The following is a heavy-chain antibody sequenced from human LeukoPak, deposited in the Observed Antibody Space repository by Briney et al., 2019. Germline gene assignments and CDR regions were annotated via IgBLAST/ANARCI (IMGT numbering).Heavy chain of an antibody. D-gene: IGHD6-6*01. J-gene: IGHJ4*02. CDR1: GFTFHDFA. CDR2: ISGDGGTT. Sequence: GGSLRLSCAASGFTFHDFAMHWVRQAPGKGLEWVSLISGDGGTTYYTDSVKGRFTISRDNNKNSLFLQMNSLRVEDTAFYYCAKGNNSISLNFDYWGRGTLVTVSS. CDR3: AKGNNSISLNFDY. V-gene: IGHV3-43*02.